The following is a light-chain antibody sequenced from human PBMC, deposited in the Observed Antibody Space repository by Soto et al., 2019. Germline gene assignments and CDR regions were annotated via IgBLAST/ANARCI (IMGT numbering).Light chain of an antibody. CDR3: QQYNKWPWT. CDR2: GAS. Sequence: EIVMTQSPANLSVSPGERATLSCRASQSVSSSLAWYQQKPGQAPRLLISGASTRATGLPARFSGSGSGTEFTLTISSLQSEDFAVYYCQQYNKWPWTFGQGTKVEIK. CDR1: QSVSSS. V-gene: IGKV3-15*01. J-gene: IGKJ1*01.